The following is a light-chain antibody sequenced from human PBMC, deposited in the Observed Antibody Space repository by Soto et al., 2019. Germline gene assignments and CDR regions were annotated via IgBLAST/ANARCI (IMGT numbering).Light chain of an antibody. V-gene: IGKV3-15*01. J-gene: IGKJ1*01. CDR3: QQYKDWPTT. CDR2: GAS. Sequence: EIVMTQSPATLSVSPGQRASLSCRASQSVSTTVAWYHQKPGQXXRLLVYGASTRATGIPARFSGSGAGTDLTITLPSLQSEDCGVYFGQQYKDWPTTFGQGTKVDIK. CDR1: QSVSTT.